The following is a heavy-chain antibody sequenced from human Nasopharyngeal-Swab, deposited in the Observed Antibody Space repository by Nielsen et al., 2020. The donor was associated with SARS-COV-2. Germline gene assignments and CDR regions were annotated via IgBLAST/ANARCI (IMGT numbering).Heavy chain of an antibody. Sequence: GESLKISCAASGSTFSTYWMSWVRQAPGNGLEWVANIKQDGRETYYVGSVRGRFTISRDNADNSLYLQMNSLRAEDTALYYCARDLGYVSPGGYFYYQGMDVWGPGTTVTVSS. CDR3: ARDLGYVSPGGYFYYQGMDV. V-gene: IGHV3-7*01. CDR2: IKQDGRET. D-gene: IGHD6-13*01. CDR1: GSTFSTYW. J-gene: IGHJ6*02.